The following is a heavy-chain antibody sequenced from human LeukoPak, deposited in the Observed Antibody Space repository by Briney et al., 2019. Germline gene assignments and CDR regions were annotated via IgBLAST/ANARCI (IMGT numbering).Heavy chain of an antibody. Sequence: GGSLRLSCAASGFTFSSYDMHWVRQATGKGLGWVSAIATAGDTYYPDSVKGRFTISRENAKNSLYLQMNSLRAGDTAVYYCARGRGDISHYYYGMDVWGQGTTVTVSS. CDR3: ARGRGDISHYYYGMDV. V-gene: IGHV3-13*01. CDR2: IATAGDT. CDR1: GFTFSSYD. D-gene: IGHD3-10*01. J-gene: IGHJ6*02.